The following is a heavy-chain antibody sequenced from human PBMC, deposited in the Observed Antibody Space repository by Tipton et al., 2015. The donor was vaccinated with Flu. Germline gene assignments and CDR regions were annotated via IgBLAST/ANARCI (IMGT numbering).Heavy chain of an antibody. J-gene: IGHJ5*01. CDR2: AHHTGST. CDR1: GDSISSDFY. CDR3: ARRDYSNYVSVPKNWFDS. Sequence: TLSLTCTVSGDSISSDFYWGWIRQPPGKGLEWIGNAHHTGSTYYNPPLKRRLTILVDRSKNQFSLKLTSVTAAVTAVYYCARRDYSNYVSVPKNWFDSWGQGILVTVSS. V-gene: IGHV4-38-2*02. D-gene: IGHD4-11*01.